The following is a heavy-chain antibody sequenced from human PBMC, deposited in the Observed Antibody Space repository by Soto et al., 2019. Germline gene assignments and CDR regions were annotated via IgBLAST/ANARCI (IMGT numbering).Heavy chain of an antibody. CDR3: AKSRVDSGRGYFDL. Sequence: EVQLLESGGGLAQPGGSLRLSCAASGFTFSIYPMSWVRQTPEKGLEWVSTIGTTGGDTYYADSVRGRSTISRDDSKNTLYLQMSSLRAEESAVYYCAKSRVDSGRGYFDLWGRGTLVTVSS. V-gene: IGHV3-23*01. D-gene: IGHD6-25*01. CDR2: IGTTGGDT. CDR1: GFTFSIYP. J-gene: IGHJ2*01.